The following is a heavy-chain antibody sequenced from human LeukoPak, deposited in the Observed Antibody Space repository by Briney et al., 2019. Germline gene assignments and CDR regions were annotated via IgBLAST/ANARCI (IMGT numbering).Heavy chain of an antibody. D-gene: IGHD6-6*01. J-gene: IGHJ4*02. V-gene: IGHV3-74*01. CDR3: ARHLSGYISSLAY. CDR2: INSDGTST. CDR1: RFTFSNYW. Sequence: GGSLRPSCAASRFTFSNYWMHWVRQAPGKGLVWVSRINSDGTSTSYADSVKGRFTISRDNAKNTLYLQMNSLRAEDTAVYYCARHLSGYISSLAYWGQGTLVTVSS.